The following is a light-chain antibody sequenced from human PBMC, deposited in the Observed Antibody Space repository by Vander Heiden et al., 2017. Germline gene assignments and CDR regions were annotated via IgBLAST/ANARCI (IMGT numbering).Light chain of an antibody. V-gene: IGLV1-40*01. Sequence: SVLTQTPSLSGGAGQRVTISCTGNSSNNGGGFDVHGYQQLRGTAPKLLIFGNNSRPSWVPDRFSCSKSGTSASLAITALQAEDEADYHCQSYDTSLSGFWVFGGGTKLTVL. CDR1: SSNNGGGFD. CDR3: QSYDTSLSGFWV. CDR2: GNN. J-gene: IGLJ3*02.